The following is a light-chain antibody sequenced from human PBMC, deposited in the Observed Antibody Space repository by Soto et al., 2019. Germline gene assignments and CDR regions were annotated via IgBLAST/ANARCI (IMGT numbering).Light chain of an antibody. CDR3: QQRGNRPPWT. V-gene: IGKV3-11*01. CDR1: QSVGKY. Sequence: EIVMRQSPATLSVSPGEGATLSCRASQSVGKYLVWYQQKPGQAPRLLIYDASNRATGIPARFSGSGSGTDFTLTISSLEPEDVAVYYCQQRGNRPPWTFGQGTKVDIK. J-gene: IGKJ1*01. CDR2: DAS.